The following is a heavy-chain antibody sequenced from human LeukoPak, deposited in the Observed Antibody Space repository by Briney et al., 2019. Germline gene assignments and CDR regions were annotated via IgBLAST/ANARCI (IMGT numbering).Heavy chain of an antibody. V-gene: IGHV3-49*04. CDR1: GFTFGDYA. CDR3: AKDRNPVPSIAAADGFDY. CDR2: IRNKAYGGTT. J-gene: IGHJ4*02. D-gene: IGHD6-13*01. Sequence: GGSLRFSCTTSGFTFGDYAMSWVRQAPGKGLEWVSFIRNKAYGGTTEYAASVKGRFAISRDDSKSIAYLQMNSLRAEDTAVYYCAKDRNPVPSIAAADGFDYWGQGTLVTVSS.